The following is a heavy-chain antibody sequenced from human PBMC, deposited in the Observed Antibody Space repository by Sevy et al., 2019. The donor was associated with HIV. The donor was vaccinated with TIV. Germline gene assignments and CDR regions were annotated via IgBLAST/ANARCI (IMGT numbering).Heavy chain of an antibody. CDR1: GFTFSSYG. Sequence: GESLNISCAASGFTFSSYGMHWVRQAPGKGLEWVAVIWYDGSNKYDADSVKGRFTISRDNSKNTLYLQMNSLRAEDTAVYYCARDSNGYSYRTHYHYGMDVWGQGTTVTDSS. CDR2: IWYDGSNK. CDR3: ARDSNGYSYRTHYHYGMDV. D-gene: IGHD5-18*01. V-gene: IGHV3-33*01. J-gene: IGHJ6*02.